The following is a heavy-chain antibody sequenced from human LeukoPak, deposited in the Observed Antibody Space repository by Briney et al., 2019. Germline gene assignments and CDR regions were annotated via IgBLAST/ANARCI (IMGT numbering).Heavy chain of an antibody. CDR3: ARGQKYRSGYTVTELGSGYFDY. J-gene: IGHJ4*02. V-gene: IGHV4-34*01. D-gene: IGHD5-18*01. CDR2: INHTGST. Sequence: SETLSLTCAVYGGSFSGFYWSWIRQPPGKGLEWIGEINHTGSTNYNPSLKSRVTISIDRSKNQFSLRLSSVTAADTAVYYCARGQKYRSGYTVTELGSGYFDYWGQGTLVTVSS. CDR1: GGSFSGFY.